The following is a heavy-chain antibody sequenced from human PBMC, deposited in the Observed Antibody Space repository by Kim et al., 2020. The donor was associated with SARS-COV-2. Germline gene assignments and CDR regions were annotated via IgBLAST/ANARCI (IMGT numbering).Heavy chain of an antibody. J-gene: IGHJ4*02. Sequence: GGSLRLSCVTSGFTFSSYWMNWVRQAPWKGLVWVSRIDYDGGSTIYADSVKGRFTISRDNAKNTLDLQMNSLRAEDTAVYYCARGGSYGTFDYWGQGILVTVSS. D-gene: IGHD4-17*01. CDR1: GFTFSSYW. CDR3: ARGGSYGTFDY. V-gene: IGHV3-74*01. CDR2: IDYDGGST.